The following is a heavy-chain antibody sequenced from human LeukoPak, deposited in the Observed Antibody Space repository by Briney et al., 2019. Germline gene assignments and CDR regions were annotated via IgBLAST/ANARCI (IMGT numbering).Heavy chain of an antibody. CDR1: GGSFSAYY. V-gene: IGHV4-34*01. CDR3: ARKGRISMIFIYAFDI. CDR2: INHSGST. Sequence: PSETLSLTCAVYGGSFSAYYWSWIRQPPGKGLEWIGEINHSGSTNYNPSLKSRVTISVDTSKNQFSLKLSSVTAADTAVYYCARKGRISMIFIYAFDIWGQGTMVTVSS. D-gene: IGHD3-22*01. J-gene: IGHJ3*02.